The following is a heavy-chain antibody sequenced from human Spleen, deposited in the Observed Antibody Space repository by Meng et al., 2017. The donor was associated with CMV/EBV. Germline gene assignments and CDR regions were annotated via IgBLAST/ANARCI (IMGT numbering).Heavy chain of an antibody. J-gene: IGHJ4*02. D-gene: IGHD3-10*01. CDR1: GFTFSSYE. CDR3: ARIRIAMLRGHFDS. V-gene: IGHV3-48*03. Sequence: GESLKISCAASGFTFSSYEMNWVRQAPGKGLEWVSYIDSSGDSIYYADSVKGRFTISRDNAKNSLYLQMNSLRAEDTAVYYCARIRIAMLRGHFDSWGQGTLVTVSS. CDR2: IDSSGDSI.